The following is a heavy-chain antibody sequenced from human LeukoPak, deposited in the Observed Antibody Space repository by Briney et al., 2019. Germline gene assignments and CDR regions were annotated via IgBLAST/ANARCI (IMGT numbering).Heavy chain of an antibody. CDR2: INHSGST. CDR1: GGSFSGYY. D-gene: IGHD6-19*01. V-gene: IGHV4-34*01. Sequence: SETLSLTCAVYGGSFSGYYWSWIRQPPGKGLEWIGEINHSGSTNYNPSLKSRVTISVDTSKNQFSLKLSSVTAADTAVYYCARSGYSSGFDPWGQGALVTVSS. CDR3: ARSGYSSGFDP. J-gene: IGHJ5*02.